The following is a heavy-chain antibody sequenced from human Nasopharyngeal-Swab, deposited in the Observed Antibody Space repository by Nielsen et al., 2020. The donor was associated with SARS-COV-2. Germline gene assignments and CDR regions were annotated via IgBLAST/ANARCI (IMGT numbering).Heavy chain of an antibody. D-gene: IGHD3-22*01. Sequence: GESLKISCAASGFTFSSYAMHWVRQAPDKGLEWVAVISYDGSNKYYADSVKGRFTISRDNSKNTLYLQMNSLRAEDTAVYYCARDGDDYYDTYDAFDIWGQGTMVTVSS. J-gene: IGHJ3*02. CDR1: GFTFSSYA. CDR2: ISYDGSNK. V-gene: IGHV3-30-3*01. CDR3: ARDGDDYYDTYDAFDI.